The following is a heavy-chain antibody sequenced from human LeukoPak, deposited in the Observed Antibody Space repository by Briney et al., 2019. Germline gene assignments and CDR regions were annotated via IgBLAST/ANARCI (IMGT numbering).Heavy chain of an antibody. CDR2: ISWNSGSI. Sequence: GGSLRLSCAASGFTFGVYAMHWVRQAPGKGLEWVSGISWNSGSIGYADSVKGRFTISRDNAKNSLYLQMNSLRAEDTALYYCAKVGGILRAFDIWGQGTMVTVSS. CDR1: GFTFGVYA. D-gene: IGHD6-13*01. J-gene: IGHJ3*02. CDR3: AKVGGILRAFDI. V-gene: IGHV3-9*01.